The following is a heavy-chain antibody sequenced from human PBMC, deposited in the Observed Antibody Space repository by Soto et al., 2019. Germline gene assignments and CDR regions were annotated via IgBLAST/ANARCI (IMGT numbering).Heavy chain of an antibody. D-gene: IGHD1-26*01. CDR3: ARPPTVTGSYFDACES. CDR1: GYSFTNYW. J-gene: IGHJ1*01. Sequence: GESLKISWKGSGYSFTNYWIGWVRQMPGKGLEWMGIIYPGDSYTRYSPSFQGQVTISADKSISTAYLQWSSLKASDTGIYYCARPPTVTGSYFDACESWGQRSLVTVSS. V-gene: IGHV5-51*01. CDR2: IYPGDSYT.